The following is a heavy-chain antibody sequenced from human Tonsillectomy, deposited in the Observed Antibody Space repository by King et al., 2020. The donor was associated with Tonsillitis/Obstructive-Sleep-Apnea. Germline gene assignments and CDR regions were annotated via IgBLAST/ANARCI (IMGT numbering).Heavy chain of an antibody. J-gene: IGHJ3*02. Sequence: QLQESGPGLMKPSQTLSLTCTVSGDSISSGGYYWSWIRQQPGKCLEWMWYIYDRGGTYYNQSLKSRVTISVDTSKNQFSLKLSAVTAADPAVYYCARGRASHYYDSSLDAFDIWGQGTMVTVSS. V-gene: IGHV4-31*03. D-gene: IGHD3-22*01. CDR1: GDSISSGGYY. CDR2: IYDRGGT. CDR3: ARGRASHYYDSSLDAFDI.